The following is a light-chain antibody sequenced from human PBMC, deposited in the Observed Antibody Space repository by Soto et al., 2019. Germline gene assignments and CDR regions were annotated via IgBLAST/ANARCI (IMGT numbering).Light chain of an antibody. CDR1: QSVSSNY. J-gene: IGKJ1*01. Sequence: EVMLTQSPGTLSLSPGERATLSCRASQSVSSNYLAWYQQKSGQAPRLLIYGASNRATGIPDRFSGSGSGTDFPLTIRRLEPEDFAVDYCQQYDTSPRTFGQGTKVAFK. CDR2: GAS. CDR3: QQYDTSPRT. V-gene: IGKV3-20*01.